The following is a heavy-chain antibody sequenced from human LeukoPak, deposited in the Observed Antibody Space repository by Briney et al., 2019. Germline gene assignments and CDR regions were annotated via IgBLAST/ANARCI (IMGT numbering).Heavy chain of an antibody. CDR2: IRYDGSNK. CDR1: GFTFSSYG. J-gene: IGHJ4*02. V-gene: IGHV3-30*02. Sequence: PGGSLRLSXAASGFTFSSYGMHWVRQAPGKGVEWVAFIRYDGSNKYYADSVKGRFTISRDNSKNTLYLQMNSLRAEDTAVYYCAKDSVLYYYDSSGYAPFEYWGQGTLVTVSS. D-gene: IGHD3-22*01. CDR3: AKDSVLYYYDSSGYAPFEY.